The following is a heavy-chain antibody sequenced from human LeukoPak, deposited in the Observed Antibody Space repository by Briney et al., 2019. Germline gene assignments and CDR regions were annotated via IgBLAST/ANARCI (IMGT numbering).Heavy chain of an antibody. V-gene: IGHV4-59*12. D-gene: IGHD5-18*01. CDR2: TYYSGST. J-gene: IGHJ5*02. Sequence: SETLSLTCTVSGGSISSSYWSWIRQSPGKGLEWIGCTYYSGSTNYNPALKSRVTISVDTSKNQFSLKLSSVTAADTAVYYCARDRRGYSYGSDGGFDPWGQGTLVTVSS. CDR3: ARDRRGYSYGSDGGFDP. CDR1: GGSISSSY.